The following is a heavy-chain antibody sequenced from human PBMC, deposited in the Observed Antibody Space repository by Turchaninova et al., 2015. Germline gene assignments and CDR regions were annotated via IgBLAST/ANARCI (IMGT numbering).Heavy chain of an antibody. CDR3: ARDPQEYTYDY. Sequence: QVQLPESGPGLVKTSETLSLTCTVPGGSISSYFWSWIRQPPGKGLEWIGHIYYTGGTNYNPSLKSRVTISVDTSKNQFSLKLSSVTAADTAVYYCARDPQEYTYDYWGQGALVTVSS. V-gene: IGHV4-59*01. D-gene: IGHD5-18*01. CDR1: GGSISSYF. J-gene: IGHJ4*02. CDR2: IYYTGGT.